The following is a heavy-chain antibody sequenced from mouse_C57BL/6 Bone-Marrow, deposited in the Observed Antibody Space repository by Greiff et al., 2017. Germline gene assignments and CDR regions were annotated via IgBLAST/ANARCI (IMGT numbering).Heavy chain of an antibody. CDR1: GFTFTDYY. J-gene: IGHJ1*03. V-gene: IGHV7-3*01. CDR3: ARDDYGSGGWYFDV. D-gene: IGHD1-1*01. CDR2: ISNKANGYTT. Sequence: EVTLVESGGGLVQPGGSLSLSCAASGFTFTDYYMSWVRQPPGKALEWLGFISNKANGYTTEYSASVKGRFTISRDNSQSILYLQMNALRAGDSATYYCARDDYGSGGWYFDVWGTGTADTVST.